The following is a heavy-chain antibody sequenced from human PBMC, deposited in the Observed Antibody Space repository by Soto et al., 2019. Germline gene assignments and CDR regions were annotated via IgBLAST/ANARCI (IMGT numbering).Heavy chain of an antibody. CDR3: ASVHYDILSGYYLPLDY. J-gene: IGHJ4*02. CDR2: IYYSGST. CDR1: DDSINRELYY. V-gene: IGHV4-31*03. D-gene: IGHD3-9*01. Sequence: SETLSLTSTVSDDSINRELYYWSLIRQHPGKGLEWIGYIYYSGSTYYNPSLKSRVTISVDTSKNQFSLKLSSVTAADTAVYYCASVHYDILSGYYLPLDYWGQGTLVTVS.